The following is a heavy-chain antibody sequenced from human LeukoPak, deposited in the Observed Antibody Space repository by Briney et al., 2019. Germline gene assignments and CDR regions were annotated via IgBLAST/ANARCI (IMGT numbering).Heavy chain of an antibody. J-gene: IGHJ6*03. CDR3: ARPRFPYYRLSGPDYYYMDV. CDR2: IIPIFGTT. V-gene: IGHV1-69*06. Sequence: GASVKVSCKASGGTFISYAISWVRQAPGQGLEWMGGIIPIFGTTNYAQKFQGRGTITADKATSTGYMDLSSLRSEDTAVYYCARPRFPYYRLSGPDYYYMDVWGKGTTVTVSS. CDR1: GGTFISYA. D-gene: IGHD3-10*01.